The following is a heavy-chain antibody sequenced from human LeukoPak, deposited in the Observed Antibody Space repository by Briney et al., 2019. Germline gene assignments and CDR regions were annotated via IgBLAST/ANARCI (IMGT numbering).Heavy chain of an antibody. V-gene: IGHV4-39*01. CDR1: GGSISSTAYY. CDR2: VYYSGST. J-gene: IGHJ4*02. Sequence: SETLSLTCTVSGGSISSTAYYWDWIRQPPGKGLEWIGSVYYSGSTYYNPSLKSRVTISVDTSKNQFSLKLSSVTAADTAVYCCARRSGWYVDYWGQGTLVTVSS. D-gene: IGHD6-19*01. CDR3: ARRSGWYVDY.